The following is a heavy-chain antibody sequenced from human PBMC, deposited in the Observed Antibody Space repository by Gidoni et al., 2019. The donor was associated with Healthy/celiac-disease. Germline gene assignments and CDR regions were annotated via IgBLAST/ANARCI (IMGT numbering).Heavy chain of an antibody. Sequence: EVQLVESGGGMVKPGGSLRLSCAASGFTFSSYSMNWVRQAPGKGLEWVSSISSSSSYIYYADSVKGRFTISRDNAKNSLYLQMNSLRAEDTAVYYCARDRPRDPTLYYYGMDVWGQGTTVTVSS. V-gene: IGHV3-21*01. J-gene: IGHJ6*02. CDR3: ARDRPRDPTLYYYGMDV. CDR2: ISSSSSYI. CDR1: GFTFSSYS.